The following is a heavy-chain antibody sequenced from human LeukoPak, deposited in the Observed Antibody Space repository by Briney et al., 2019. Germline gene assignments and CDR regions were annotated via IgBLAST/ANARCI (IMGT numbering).Heavy chain of an antibody. CDR2: IYYSGST. CDR3: ARELEIDAFDI. J-gene: IGHJ3*02. D-gene: IGHD1-1*01. V-gene: IGHV4-59*01. CDR1: GGSISSYY. Sequence: SETLSLTCTVSGGSISSYYWSWIRQPPGKRLEWIGYIYYSGSTNYNPSLKSRVTISVDTSKNQFSLKLSSVTAADTAVYYCARELEIDAFDIWGQGTMVTVSS.